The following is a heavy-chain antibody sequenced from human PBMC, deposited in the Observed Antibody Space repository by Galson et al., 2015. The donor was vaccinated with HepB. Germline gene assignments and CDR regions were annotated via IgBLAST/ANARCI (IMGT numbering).Heavy chain of an antibody. CDR1: GFSFTTYW. V-gene: IGHV5-10-1*01. CDR2: IDPSDSYT. Sequence: QSGAEVKKPGESLRISCKGSGFSFTTYWITWVRQMPGKGLEWMGRIDPSDSYTNYSPSFQGHVTISPDKSISTAYLQWGSLKASDTAMYYCARLEGYTHFDYWGQGTLDTVSS. CDR3: ARLEGYTHFDY. D-gene: IGHD5-24*01. J-gene: IGHJ4*02.